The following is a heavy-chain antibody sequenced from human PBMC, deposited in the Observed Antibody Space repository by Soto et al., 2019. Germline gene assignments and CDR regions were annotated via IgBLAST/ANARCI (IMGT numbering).Heavy chain of an antibody. Sequence: SETLSLTCTVSGGSISSSSYYWGWIRQPPGKGLEWIGSIYYSGSTYYNPSLKSRVTISVDTSKNQFSLKLSSVTAADTAVYYCARQWIVLMVYATPTRFDPWGQGTLVTVYS. CDR1: GGSISSSSYY. CDR3: ARQWIVLMVYATPTRFDP. CDR2: IYYSGST. D-gene: IGHD2-8*01. J-gene: IGHJ5*02. V-gene: IGHV4-39*01.